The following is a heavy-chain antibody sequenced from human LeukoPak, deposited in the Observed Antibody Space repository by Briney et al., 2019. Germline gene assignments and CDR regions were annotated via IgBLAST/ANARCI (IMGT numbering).Heavy chain of an antibody. CDR1: GFTFSSHG. D-gene: IGHD3-3*01. Sequence: GGSLRLSCAASGFTFSSHGMNWVRQAPGKGLEWVSGISGSGGNTYYADSVKGRFTISRDNSKNTLYLQMNSLRAEDTAVYYCAKKTDFWSGYFASWGQGTLVTVSS. J-gene: IGHJ5*02. CDR2: ISGSGGNT. V-gene: IGHV3-23*01. CDR3: AKKTDFWSGYFAS.